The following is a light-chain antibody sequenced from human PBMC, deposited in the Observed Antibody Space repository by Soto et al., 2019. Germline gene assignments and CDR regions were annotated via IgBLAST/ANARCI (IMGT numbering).Light chain of an antibody. CDR1: SSDVGGYNY. V-gene: IGLV2-8*01. CDR3: SSYAGSNNPVI. CDR2: EVS. Sequence: SALTQPPSASGSPGQSVTISCTGTSSDVGGYNYVSWYQQHPGKAPKFMIYEVSKRPSGVPDRFSGSKSGNTASLTVSGLQADDEADYYCSSYAGSNNPVIFGGGTKLTDL. J-gene: IGLJ2*01.